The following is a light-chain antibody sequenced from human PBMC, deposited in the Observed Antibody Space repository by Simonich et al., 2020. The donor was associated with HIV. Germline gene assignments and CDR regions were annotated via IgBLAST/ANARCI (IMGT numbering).Light chain of an antibody. CDR2: DVS. CDR1: SGDIGDYNC. J-gene: IGLJ3*02. CDR3: SSYTSSSTLV. Sequence: QSALTQPASVSGSPGQSNTISCTGTSGDIGDYNCVSFYQQHPGKPPKRMIYDVSKRPSGVSNRCAGSKSGNTASLTISGRLAEDEADYYCSSYTSSSTLVFGGGTKLTVL. V-gene: IGLV2-14*03.